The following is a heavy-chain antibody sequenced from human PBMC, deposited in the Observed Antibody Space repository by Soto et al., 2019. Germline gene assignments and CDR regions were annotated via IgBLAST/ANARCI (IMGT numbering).Heavy chain of an antibody. J-gene: IGHJ4*02. Sequence: PSETLSLTCTVSGGSISSYYWSWIRQPPGKGLEWIGYIYYSGSTNYNPSLKSRVTISVDTSKNQFSLKLSSVTAADTAVYYCVRASYGDYGYWGQGTLVTVSS. D-gene: IGHD4-17*01. V-gene: IGHV4-59*01. CDR2: IYYSGST. CDR3: VRASYGDYGY. CDR1: GGSISSYY.